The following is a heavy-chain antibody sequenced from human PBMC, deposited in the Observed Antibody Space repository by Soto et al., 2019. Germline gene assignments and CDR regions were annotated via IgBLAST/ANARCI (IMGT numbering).Heavy chain of an antibody. CDR3: ARGGGYVVY. CDR1: GGSFSGYY. J-gene: IGHJ4*02. Sequence: SETLSLTCAVYGGSFSGYYWNWIRQPPGKGLEWIGEINHSGSTNYNPSLKSRVTISVDTSKNQFSLKLSSVTAADTAVYYCARGGGYVVYWGQGTLVTVSS. CDR2: INHSGST. D-gene: IGHD5-12*01. V-gene: IGHV4-34*01.